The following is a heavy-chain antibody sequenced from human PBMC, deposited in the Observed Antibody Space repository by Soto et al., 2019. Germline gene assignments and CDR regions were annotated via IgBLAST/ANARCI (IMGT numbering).Heavy chain of an antibody. CDR2: IYSGGYT. J-gene: IGHJ4*02. CDR3: APHPGGGGY. CDR1: GFTVSNNY. V-gene: IGHV3-53*01. Sequence: EVQLAESGGGLIQPGGSLRLSCAVSGFTVSNNYMSWVRQAPGKGLEGVSVIYSGGYTAYGDSVKGRFTISRDNSKTTLYHQMNTRGAADPAFYYGAPHPGGGGYWGQGTLVTVSS. D-gene: IGHD3-10*01.